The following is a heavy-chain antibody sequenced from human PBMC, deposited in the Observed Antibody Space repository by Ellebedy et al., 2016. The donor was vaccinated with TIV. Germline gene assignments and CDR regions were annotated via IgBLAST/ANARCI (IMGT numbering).Heavy chain of an antibody. V-gene: IGHV4-39*07. CDR1: GGSISTSNFY. D-gene: IGHD3-3*01. CDR2: VYYSGTT. Sequence: MPSETLSLTCTVSGGSISTSNFYWGWVRQPPGKGLEWIGTVYYSGTTQYNPSLKSRVTISVDTSRAPFSLKMTSVTAADTAVYYCARGYYNSGHYFSPGEWGRGTLVTVSS. CDR3: ARGYYNSGHYFSPGE. J-gene: IGHJ4*01.